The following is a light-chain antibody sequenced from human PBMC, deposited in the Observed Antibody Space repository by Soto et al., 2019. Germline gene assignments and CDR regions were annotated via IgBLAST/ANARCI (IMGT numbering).Light chain of an antibody. J-gene: IGLJ1*01. CDR3: TSYTSISTYV. CDR2: EVS. CDR1: SSDVGGYNH. Sequence: QSVLTQPASVSESPGQSITIPCAGTSSDVGGYNHVSWYQQHADRAPKLLIHEVSNRPSGVSNRFSGSKSGNTASLTISGLQAEDEADYYRTSYTSISTYVFGTGTKVTVL. V-gene: IGLV2-14*01.